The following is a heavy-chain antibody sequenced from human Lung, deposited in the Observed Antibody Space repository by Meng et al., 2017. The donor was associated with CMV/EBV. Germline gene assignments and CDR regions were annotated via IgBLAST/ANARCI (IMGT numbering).Heavy chain of an antibody. V-gene: IGHV4-34*01. D-gene: IGHD3-10*01. CDR3: ARGQGWITMVRGVNQPASDYFDY. J-gene: IGHJ4*02. CDR1: YH. CDR2: VSHSGST. Sequence: YHWSCLRLPPGTGLEWLREVSHSGSTDYNPSLKSRVTISVDTSTTQFSLKLSSVTAADTAVYYCARGQGWITMVRGVNQPASDYFDYWGQGTLVTVSS.